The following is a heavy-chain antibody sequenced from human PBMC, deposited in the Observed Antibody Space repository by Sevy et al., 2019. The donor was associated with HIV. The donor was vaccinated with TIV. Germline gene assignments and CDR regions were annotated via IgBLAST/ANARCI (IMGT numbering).Heavy chain of an antibody. J-gene: IGHJ6*02. D-gene: IGHD1-20*01. V-gene: IGHV6-1*01. Sequence: QSQTLSLTCAISGDSVSSNSAAWNWIRQSPSRGLEWLGRTYYRSKWYNDYAVSVKSRITINPDTSKNQVSLQLNSVTPDDMAIYYCARDGLTYGGMDVWGQGTTVTVSS. CDR3: ARDGLTYGGMDV. CDR1: GDSVSSNSAA. CDR2: TYYRSKWYN.